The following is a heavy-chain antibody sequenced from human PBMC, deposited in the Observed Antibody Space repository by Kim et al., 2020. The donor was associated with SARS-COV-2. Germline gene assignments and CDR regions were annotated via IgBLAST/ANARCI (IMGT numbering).Heavy chain of an antibody. Sequence: SETLSLTCAVYGGSFSGYYWSWIRQPPGKGLEWIGEINHSGSTNYNPSLKSRVTISVDTSKNQFSLKLSSVTAADTAVYYCARVIRVVPAAMGDWFDPWGQGTLVTVSS. V-gene: IGHV4-34*01. CDR2: INHSGST. J-gene: IGHJ5*02. CDR1: GGSFSGYY. CDR3: ARVIRVVPAAMGDWFDP. D-gene: IGHD2-2*01.